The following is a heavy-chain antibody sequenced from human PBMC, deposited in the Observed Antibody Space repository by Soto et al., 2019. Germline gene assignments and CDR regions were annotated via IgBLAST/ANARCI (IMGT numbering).Heavy chain of an antibody. J-gene: IGHJ4*02. D-gene: IGHD6-13*01. Sequence: EVHLLESGGGLVQSGESLRLSCGASGFTFSSCVMSWVRQAPGKGLEWVSCITDSGTGTYYADSVKGRFTISRDNSKNTMYLQMNNLRAEDTGVYYCAKGLINGRWYAADWGQGTLVTVSS. CDR1: GFTFSSCV. V-gene: IGHV3-23*01. CDR2: ITDSGTGT. CDR3: AKGLINGRWYAAD.